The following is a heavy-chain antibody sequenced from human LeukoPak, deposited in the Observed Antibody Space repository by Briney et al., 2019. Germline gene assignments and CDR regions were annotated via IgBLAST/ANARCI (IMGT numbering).Heavy chain of an antibody. CDR2: ISHTGST. J-gene: IGHJ4*02. CDR1: DYFISSGHF. CDR3: ARGFRRGGVAAIGF. D-gene: IGHD2-8*02. Sequence: PSETLSLTCTVSDYFISSGHFWAWIRQPPGEGLEWIAMISHTGSTYYNPSLKSRVTISVDTSKNQFSLKLTSVTAADTAVYYCARGFRRGGVAAIGFWGQGTLVTVSS. V-gene: IGHV4-38-2*02.